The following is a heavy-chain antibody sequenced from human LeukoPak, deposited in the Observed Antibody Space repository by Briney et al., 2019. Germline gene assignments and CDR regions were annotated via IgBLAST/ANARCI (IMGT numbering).Heavy chain of an antibody. CDR2: IIPIFGTA. CDR1: GGTFSSYA. Sequence: SVKVSCKASGGTFSSYAISWVRQAPGQGLEWMGGIIPIFGTANYAQKFQGRVTITTDESTSTAYMELSSLRSEDTAVYYCARLDSEYTAMVPLDYWGQGTLVTVSS. J-gene: IGHJ4*02. V-gene: IGHV1-69*05. D-gene: IGHD5-18*01. CDR3: ARLDSEYTAMVPLDY.